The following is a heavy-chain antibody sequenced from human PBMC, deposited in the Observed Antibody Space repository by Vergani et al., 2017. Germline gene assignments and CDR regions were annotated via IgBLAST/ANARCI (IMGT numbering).Heavy chain of an antibody. CDR1: GGSVSSGSYY. V-gene: IGHV4-61*10. D-gene: IGHD6-13*01. CDR3: ARCIAAAGTGRWFDP. J-gene: IGHJ5*02. Sequence: QVQLQESGPGLVKPSETLSLTCTVSGGSVSSGSYYWSWIRQPAGKGLEWIGYIYYSGSTNYNPSLKSRVTISVDTSKNQFSLKLSSVTAADTAVYYCARCIAAAGTGRWFDPWGQGTLVTVSS. CDR2: IYYSGST.